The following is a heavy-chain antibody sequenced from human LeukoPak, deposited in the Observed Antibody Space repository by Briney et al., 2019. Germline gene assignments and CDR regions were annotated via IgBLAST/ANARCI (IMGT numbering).Heavy chain of an antibody. CDR1: GFTFSSYA. J-gene: IGHJ4*02. CDR2: ISGSGGTT. V-gene: IGHV3-23*01. Sequence: PGGSLRLSCAASGFTFSSYAMSWVRQAPGKGLAWVSSISGSGGTTYYADPEKGRFTISRDNSKNTLDLQLYSLRAEDTAVYYGAKYSGSLFVDYIDSWGQGTLVTVSS. D-gene: IGHD1-26*01. CDR3: AKYSGSLFVDYIDS.